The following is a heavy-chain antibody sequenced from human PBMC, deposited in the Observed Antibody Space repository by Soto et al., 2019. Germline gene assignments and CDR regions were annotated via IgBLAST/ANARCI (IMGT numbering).Heavy chain of an antibody. J-gene: IGHJ4*02. CDR2: ISGSGGST. V-gene: IGHV3-23*01. D-gene: IGHD3-9*01. CDR3: AKDTFDVPPGFDY. Sequence: EVRLLGSGGGLVHPGGSLRLSCAASGFAFRNYGMSWVRQAPGKGRKWVSTISGSGGSTYYADSVEGRFTISRDNSKNTLYLQMNSRRADDTAIYYCAKDTFDVPPGFDYWGQGTLGTGSS. CDR1: GFAFRNYG.